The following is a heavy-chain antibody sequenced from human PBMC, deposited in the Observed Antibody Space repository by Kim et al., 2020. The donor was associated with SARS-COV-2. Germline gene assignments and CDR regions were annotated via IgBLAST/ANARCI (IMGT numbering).Heavy chain of an antibody. Sequence: GGSLRLSCAASGFTVSSNYMSWVRQAPGKGLEWVSVIYSGGSTYYADSVKGRFTISRDNSKNTLYLQMNSLRAEDTAVYYCARGGVVVTADRAFDIWGQGTMVTVSS. CDR3: ARGGVVVTADRAFDI. CDR1: GFTVSSNY. J-gene: IGHJ3*02. V-gene: IGHV3-53*01. CDR2: IYSGGST. D-gene: IGHD2-21*02.